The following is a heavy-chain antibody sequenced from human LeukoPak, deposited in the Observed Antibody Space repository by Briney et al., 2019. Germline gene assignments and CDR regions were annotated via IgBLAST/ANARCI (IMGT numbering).Heavy chain of an antibody. Sequence: SETLSLTCTVSGYSISSGYYWGWIRPPPGKGLEWIGSIYHSGSTYYNPSLKSRVTISVDTSKNQFSLKLSSVTAADTAVYYCARVYSSGWYYFDYWGQGTRVTVSS. V-gene: IGHV4-38-2*02. CDR3: ARVYSSGWYYFDY. CDR2: IYHSGST. J-gene: IGHJ4*02. D-gene: IGHD6-19*01. CDR1: GYSISSGYY.